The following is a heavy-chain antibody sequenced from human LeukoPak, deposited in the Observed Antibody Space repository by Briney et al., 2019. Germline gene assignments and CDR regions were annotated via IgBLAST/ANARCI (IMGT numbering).Heavy chain of an antibody. J-gene: IGHJ4*02. CDR1: GGSVRSTDYY. CDR3: ARDVYACSNGVCYRDRFDY. V-gene: IGHV4-39*07. CDR2: IYYSGST. Sequence: PSETLSLTCTVSGGSVRSTDYYWGWIRHPPGKGLEWIGSIYYSGSTYYNPSLKSRVTISVDTSKNQFSLKLSSVTAADTAVYYCARDVYACSNGVCYRDRFDYWGQGTLVTVSS. D-gene: IGHD2-8*01.